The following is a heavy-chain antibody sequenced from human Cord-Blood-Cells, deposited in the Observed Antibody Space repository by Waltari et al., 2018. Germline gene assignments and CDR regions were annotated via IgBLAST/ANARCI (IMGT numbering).Heavy chain of an antibody. CDR1: GYSISSGYY. J-gene: IGHJ4*02. Sequence: QVQLQESGPGLVKPSETLSLTCAVSGYSISSGYYWGWIRQPPGKGLEWIGSIYHSGSTYYNPSLKSRVTISVDTSKNQFSLKLSSVTAADTAVYYCAAEVVAATWYYFDYWGQGTLVTVSS. CDR2: IYHSGST. CDR3: AAEVVAATWYYFDY. D-gene: IGHD2-15*01. V-gene: IGHV4-38-2*01.